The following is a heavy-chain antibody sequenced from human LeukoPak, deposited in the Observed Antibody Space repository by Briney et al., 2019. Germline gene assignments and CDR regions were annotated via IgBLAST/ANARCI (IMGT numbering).Heavy chain of an antibody. D-gene: IGHD6-13*01. J-gene: IGHJ3*02. CDR2: IYYSGST. V-gene: IGHV4-59*01. Sequence: SETLSLTCTGSGGSISSYYWSWIRQPPGKGLEWIGYIYYSGSTNYNPSLKSRVTTSVDTSKNQFSLKLSSVTAADTAVYYCARVVSSSWFPGAFDIWGQGTMVTVSS. CDR3: ARVVSSSWFPGAFDI. CDR1: GGSISSYY.